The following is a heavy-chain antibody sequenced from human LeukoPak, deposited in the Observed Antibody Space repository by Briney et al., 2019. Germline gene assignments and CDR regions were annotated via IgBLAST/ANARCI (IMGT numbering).Heavy chain of an antibody. CDR3: ARQMDSTYFDY. V-gene: IGHV5-51*01. Sequence: GESLKISCKGSGYSFTSYWIGWVRQMPGKGLEWMGIIYPGDSDTRYSPSSQGQVTISADKSISTAYLQWSSLKASDTAIYYCARQMDSTYFDYWGQGTLVTVSS. D-gene: IGHD3/OR15-3a*01. CDR1: GYSFTSYW. J-gene: IGHJ4*02. CDR2: IYPGDSDT.